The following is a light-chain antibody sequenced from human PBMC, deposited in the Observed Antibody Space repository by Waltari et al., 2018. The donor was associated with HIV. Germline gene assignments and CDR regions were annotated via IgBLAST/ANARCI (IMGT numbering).Light chain of an antibody. Sequence: QSVLTQPPSVSATPRQKVTISCSGTSSNIGKNYVSWFQQLPGTAPKLLIYENNNRPSGVPDRFSGSKSGTSASLAITGLQAEDEADYYCQSYDSSLSGSTVIFGGGTKLTVL. J-gene: IGLJ2*01. V-gene: IGLV1-40*01. CDR3: QSYDSSLSGSTVI. CDR1: SSNIGKNY. CDR2: ENN.